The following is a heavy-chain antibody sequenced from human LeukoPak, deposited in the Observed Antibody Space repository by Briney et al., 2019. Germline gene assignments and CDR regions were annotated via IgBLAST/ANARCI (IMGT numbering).Heavy chain of an antibody. J-gene: IGHJ6*03. CDR2: INPNSGGT. D-gene: IGHD1-26*01. Sequence: ASVRVSCKASGYTFTGYYMHWVRQAPGQGLEWMGWINPNSGGTNYAQKFQGRVTMTRDMSISTAYMELSRLRSDDTAVYYCARSYSGSYGYYYYYYMDVWGKGTTVTISS. V-gene: IGHV1-2*02. CDR1: GYTFTGYY. CDR3: ARSYSGSYGYYYYYYMDV.